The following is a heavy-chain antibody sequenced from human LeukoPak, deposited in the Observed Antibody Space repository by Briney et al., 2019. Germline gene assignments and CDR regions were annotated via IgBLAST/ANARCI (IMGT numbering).Heavy chain of an antibody. J-gene: IGHJ4*02. V-gene: IGHV3-30-3*01. CDR2: ISYDGSNK. CDR1: GFTFSSYA. Sequence: GRSLRLSCAASGFTFSSYAMHWVRQAPGKGLEWVAVISYDGSNKYYADSVKGRFTISRDNSKNTLYLQMNSLRAEDTAVYYCARDSEHYDFWSGYPDYWGQGTLVTVSS. D-gene: IGHD3-3*01. CDR3: ARDSEHYDFWSGYPDY.